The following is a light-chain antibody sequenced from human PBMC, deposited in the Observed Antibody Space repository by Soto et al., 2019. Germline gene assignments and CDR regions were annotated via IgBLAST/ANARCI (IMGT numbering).Light chain of an antibody. Sequence: QSVLTQPPSVSAAPRQRVTISCSGGSSNIGNNAVNWYQQLPGKAPKLLIYYDDLLPSGVSDRFSGSKSGTSASLAISGLQSEDEADYYCAAWDDSLNGVVFGGGTKLTVL. V-gene: IGLV1-36*01. J-gene: IGLJ2*01. CDR2: YDD. CDR1: SSNIGNNA. CDR3: AAWDDSLNGVV.